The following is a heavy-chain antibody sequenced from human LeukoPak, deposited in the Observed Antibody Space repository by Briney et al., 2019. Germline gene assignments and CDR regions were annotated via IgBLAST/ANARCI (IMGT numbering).Heavy chain of an antibody. CDR2: ISGSGGST. D-gene: IGHD2-2*01. J-gene: IGHJ4*02. Sequence: PGGSLRLSCAASGFTFSSYGMSWVRQAPGEGLEWVSAISGSGGSTYYADSVKGRFTISRDNSKNTLYLQMNSPRAEDTAVYYCAKDSSPRRGPPRMPVDYWGQGTPVTVSS. V-gene: IGHV3-23*01. CDR3: AKDSSPRRGPPRMPVDY. CDR1: GFTFSSYG.